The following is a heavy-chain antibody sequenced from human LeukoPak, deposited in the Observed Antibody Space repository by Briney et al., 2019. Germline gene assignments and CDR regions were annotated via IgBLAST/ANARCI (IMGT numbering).Heavy chain of an antibody. CDR2: ISWNSGSI. CDR1: GFTFDDYA. J-gene: IGHJ6*02. CDR3: AKDIHDSGSYYGMDV. D-gene: IGHD1-26*01. Sequence: PGRSLRLSCAASGFTFDDYAMHWVRQAPGKGLEWVSGISWNSGSIGYADSVKGRFTISRDNAKNSLYLQMNSLRAEDTALYYCAKDIHDSGSYYGMDVWGQGTTVTVSS. V-gene: IGHV3-9*01.